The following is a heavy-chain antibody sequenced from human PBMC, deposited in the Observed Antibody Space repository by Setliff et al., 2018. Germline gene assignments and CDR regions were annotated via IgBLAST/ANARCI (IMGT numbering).Heavy chain of an antibody. Sequence: SETLSLTCAVYGGSFSGYYWSWIRHPPGKGLEWIGEINHSGSTNYNPSLKSRVTISVDTSKNQFSLKLSSVTAADTAVYYCARGPNWNYEGAWDYWGQGTLVTVSS. J-gene: IGHJ4*02. CDR2: INHSGST. CDR1: GGSFSGYY. V-gene: IGHV4-34*01. CDR3: ARGPNWNYEGAWDY. D-gene: IGHD1-7*01.